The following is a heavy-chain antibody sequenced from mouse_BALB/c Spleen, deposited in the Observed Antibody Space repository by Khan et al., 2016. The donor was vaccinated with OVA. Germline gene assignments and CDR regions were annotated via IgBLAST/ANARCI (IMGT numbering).Heavy chain of an antibody. CDR3: ARTYDGTMDY. Sequence: VQLQQPGAELVKPGASVKLSCTASGFNIKDTYMHWVKQRPEEGLEWIGKIDPANGNTKYDPKFQGKATITADTSSNTAYLQLGSLTSEDTAVYYCARTYDGTMDYWGQGTSVTVSS. D-gene: IGHD2-14*01. CDR1: GFNIKDTY. V-gene: IGHV14-3*02. CDR2: IDPANGNT. J-gene: IGHJ4*01.